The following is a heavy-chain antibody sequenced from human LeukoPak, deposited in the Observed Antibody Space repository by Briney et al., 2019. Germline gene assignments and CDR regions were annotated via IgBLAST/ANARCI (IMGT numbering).Heavy chain of an antibody. V-gene: IGHV3-73*01. Sequence: GGSLRLSCAASGFTFSGSAMHWVRQASGKGLEWVGRIRSKANRYATAYAASVKGRFTISRDDSKNTAYLQMNSLKTEDTAVYYCTQRTDFWSGYARSSDYWGQGTLVTVSS. CDR2: IRSKANRYAT. CDR3: TQRTDFWSGYARSSDY. D-gene: IGHD3-3*01. J-gene: IGHJ4*02. CDR1: GFTFSGSA.